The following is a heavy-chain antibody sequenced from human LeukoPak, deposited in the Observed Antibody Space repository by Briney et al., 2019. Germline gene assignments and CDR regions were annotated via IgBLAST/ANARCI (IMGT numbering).Heavy chain of an antibody. CDR1: GGSFSGYY. CDR2: INHSGST. Sequence: SGTLSLTCAVYGGSFSGYYWSWIRQPPGKGLEWIGEINHSGSTNYNPSLKSRVTISVDTSKNQFSLKLSSVTAADTAVYYCARAPLGYCTNGVCYYFDYWGQGTLVTVSS. J-gene: IGHJ4*02. D-gene: IGHD2-8*01. V-gene: IGHV4-34*01. CDR3: ARAPLGYCTNGVCYYFDY.